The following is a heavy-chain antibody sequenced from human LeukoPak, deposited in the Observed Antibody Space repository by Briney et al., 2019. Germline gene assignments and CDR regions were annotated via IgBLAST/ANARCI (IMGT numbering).Heavy chain of an antibody. V-gene: IGHV4-34*01. CDR2: INHSGST. CDR3: ARRSGGDWGSFDY. D-gene: IGHD2-21*02. J-gene: IGHJ4*02. CDR1: GGSFSGCY. Sequence: SETLSLTCAVYGGSFSGCYWSWIRQPPGKGLEWIGEINHSGSTNYIPSLKSRVTISVDTSKNQFSLKLSSVTAADTAVYYCARRSGGDWGSFDYWGQGTLVTGSS.